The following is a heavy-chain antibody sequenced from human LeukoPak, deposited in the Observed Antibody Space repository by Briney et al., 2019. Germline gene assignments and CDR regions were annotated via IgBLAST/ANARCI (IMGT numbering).Heavy chain of an antibody. D-gene: IGHD5-24*01. CDR3: ARDRGWLQTPTGAPDAFDI. CDR1: GGSISSSSYY. Sequence: PSETLSLTCTVSGGSISSSSYYWGWIRQPPGKGLEWIGSIYYSGSTNYNPSLKSRVTISVDTSKNQFSLKLSSVTAADTVVYYCARDRGWLQTPTGAPDAFDIWGQGTMVTVSS. J-gene: IGHJ3*02. V-gene: IGHV4-39*07. CDR2: IYYSGST.